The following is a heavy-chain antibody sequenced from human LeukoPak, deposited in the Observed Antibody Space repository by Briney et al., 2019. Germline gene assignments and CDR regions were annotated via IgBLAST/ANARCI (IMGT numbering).Heavy chain of an antibody. D-gene: IGHD6-6*01. CDR3: ARDSYSSSLPGWFDP. CDR2: IYHSGST. CDR1: GGSISSGGYS. Sequence: SSETLSLTCAVSGGSISSGGYSWSWIRQPPGKGLEWIGYIYHSGSTYYNPSLKSRVTISVDTSKNQFSLKLSSVTAADTAVYYCARDSYSSSLPGWFDPWGQGTLVTVSS. J-gene: IGHJ5*02. V-gene: IGHV4-30-2*05.